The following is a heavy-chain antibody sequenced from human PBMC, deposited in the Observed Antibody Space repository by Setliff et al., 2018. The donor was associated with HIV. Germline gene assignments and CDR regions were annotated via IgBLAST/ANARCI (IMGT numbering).Heavy chain of an antibody. CDR2: FDPQDGET. D-gene: IGHD6-6*01. Sequence: GASVKVSCKVYGYTLSELSIHWVRQAPGKGLEWMGYFDPQDGETVYAQKFQGRVTMTTDTSTSTAYMELSSLTAEDTAVYYCATFRDVSSEAWGQGTLVTVSS. CDR1: GYTLSELS. V-gene: IGHV1-24*01. J-gene: IGHJ5*02. CDR3: ATFRDVSSEA.